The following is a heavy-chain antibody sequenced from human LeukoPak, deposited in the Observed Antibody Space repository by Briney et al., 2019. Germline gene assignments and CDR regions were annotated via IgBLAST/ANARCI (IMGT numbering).Heavy chain of an antibody. D-gene: IGHD5-12*01. J-gene: IGHJ4*02. CDR2: IYYSGST. Sequence: PSETLSLICTVSSGSITIADYWWARIRQPPGKGLEWTASIYYSGSTHYNPALKSRVYISVDTSKSQFSLKLSSVTAADTAVYYCARQIGSGLWAFDYWGQGTPVTVSS. V-gene: IGHV4-39*01. CDR1: SGSITIADYW. CDR3: ARQIGSGLWAFDY.